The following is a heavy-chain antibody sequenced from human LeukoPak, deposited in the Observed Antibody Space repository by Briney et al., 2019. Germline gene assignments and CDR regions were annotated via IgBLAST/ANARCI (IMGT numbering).Heavy chain of an antibody. J-gene: IGHJ4*02. CDR1: GFTFSSYA. Sequence: PGGSLRLSCAASGFTFSSYAMHWVRQAPGKRLEWVAVISYDGSNKYYADSVKGRFTISRDNSKNTLYLQMNSLRAEDTAVYYCARDTSKRGGGIDYWGQGTLVTVSS. CDR2: ISYDGSNK. CDR3: ARDTSKRGGGIDY. D-gene: IGHD3-16*01. V-gene: IGHV3-30*14.